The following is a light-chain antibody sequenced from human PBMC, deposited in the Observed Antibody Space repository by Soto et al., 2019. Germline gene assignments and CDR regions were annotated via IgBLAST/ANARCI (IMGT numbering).Light chain of an antibody. CDR1: QNVNGW. CDR3: QQYNTFST. Sequence: DIQMTQSPSTLSASVGDRVTITCRASQNVNGWLAWYQQKPGKAPKLLIYHVSTLASGVPSRFSGSGSGTEFTLTISSLQPDDLATYYCQQYNTFSTFGQGTKVDIK. J-gene: IGKJ1*01. CDR2: HVS. V-gene: IGKV1-5*01.